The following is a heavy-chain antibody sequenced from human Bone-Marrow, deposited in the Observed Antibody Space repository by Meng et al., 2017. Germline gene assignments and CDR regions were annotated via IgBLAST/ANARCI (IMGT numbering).Heavy chain of an antibody. V-gene: IGHV3-15*01. CDR3: STFYCSDGTCSQHF. J-gene: IGHJ4*02. CDR1: GFTFSNAW. Sequence: GESLKISCAASGFTFSNAWMTWVRQAPGKGLEWIGRIKSKGHGETTDYAAPVKGRFTISRDDSKHTVYLQMSSLKTEDTAVYYCSTFYCSDGTCSQHFWGQGSLVTVSS. CDR2: IKSKGHGETT. D-gene: IGHD2-15*01.